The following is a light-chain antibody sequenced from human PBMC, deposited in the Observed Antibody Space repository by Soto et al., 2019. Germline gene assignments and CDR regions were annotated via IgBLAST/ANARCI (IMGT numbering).Light chain of an antibody. Sequence: QSALTQPASVSGSPGQSITISCTGTSSDFGSYNLVSWYQQHPGKAPKLMIYEGSKRPSGVSNRFSGSKSGNTASLTISGLQAEDEDDYYCCSYAGSSTFVVFGGGTKLTVL. CDR3: CSYAGSSTFVV. CDR2: EGS. CDR1: SSDFGSYNL. J-gene: IGLJ2*01. V-gene: IGLV2-23*03.